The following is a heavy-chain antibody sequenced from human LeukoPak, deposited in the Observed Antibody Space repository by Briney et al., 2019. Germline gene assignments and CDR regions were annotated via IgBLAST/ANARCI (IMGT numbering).Heavy chain of an antibody. CDR1: GGSISTTNYY. V-gene: IGHV4-39*01. CDR3: ARHSGLRSPFDP. Sequence: SETLSLTCTVSGGSISTTNYYWGWIRQPPGRDLEWIGSIHSSGNTYYNPSLESRVTISVVTSKNQLSLKLTSATAADTSVYYCARHSGLRSPFDPWGQGTLVTVSS. CDR2: IHSSGNT. J-gene: IGHJ5*02. D-gene: IGHD3-3*01.